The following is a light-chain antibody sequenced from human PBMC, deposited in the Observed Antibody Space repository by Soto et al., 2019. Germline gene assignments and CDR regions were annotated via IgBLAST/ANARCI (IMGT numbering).Light chain of an antibody. J-gene: IGLJ2*01. CDR3: CSYAGSVV. CDR2: EGS. V-gene: IGLV2-23*01. Sequence: ALTQPASVSGSPGQSITISCTGTSSDVGSYNLVSWYQQHPGKAPKLMIYEGSKRPSGVSNRFSGSKSGNTASLTISGLQAEDEADYYCCSYAGSVVFGGGTQLTVL. CDR1: SSDVGSYNL.